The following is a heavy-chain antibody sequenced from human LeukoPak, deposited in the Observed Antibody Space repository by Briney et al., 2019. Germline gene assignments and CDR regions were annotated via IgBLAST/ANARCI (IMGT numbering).Heavy chain of an antibody. CDR3: AREHGETTFDAFDI. Sequence: GGSLRLSCAASGFTFSSYGMHWVRQAPGKGLEWVAVIWYDGSNKYYADSVKGRFTISRDNSKNTLYLQMNSLRAEDTAVYYCAREHGETTFDAFDIWGQGTMVTVSS. J-gene: IGHJ3*02. CDR2: IWYDGSNK. D-gene: IGHD1-7*01. CDR1: GFTFSSYG. V-gene: IGHV3-33*01.